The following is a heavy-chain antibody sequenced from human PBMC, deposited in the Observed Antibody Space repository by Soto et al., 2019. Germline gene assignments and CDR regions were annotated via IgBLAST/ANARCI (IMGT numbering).Heavy chain of an antibody. Sequence: GASVKVSCKASGYTFTSYAMHWVRQAPGQRLEWMGWTNAGNGNTKYSQKFQGRVTITRDTSASTAYMELSSLRSEDTAVYYCARDSITIFGVVRNCFDYWGQGTLVTVYS. V-gene: IGHV1-3*01. CDR2: TNAGNGNT. CDR1: GYTFTSYA. D-gene: IGHD3-3*01. J-gene: IGHJ4*02. CDR3: ARDSITIFGVVRNCFDY.